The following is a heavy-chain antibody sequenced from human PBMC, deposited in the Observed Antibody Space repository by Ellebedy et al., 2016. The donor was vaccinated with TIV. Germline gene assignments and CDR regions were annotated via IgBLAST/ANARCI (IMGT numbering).Heavy chain of an antibody. V-gene: IGHV4-59*01. J-gene: IGHJ4*02. CDR3: AKLPVAYNWNYADDY. CDR2: VYYSGST. Sequence: MPSETLSLTCTVSGGSISTSYWSWIRQPPGKGLEWIGYVYYSGSTNYNPSLKSRVTISVDTSKNQFSMKLNSVTAADTAVYYCAKLPVAYNWNYADDYWGQGTLVTVS. CDR1: GGSISTSY. D-gene: IGHD1-7*01.